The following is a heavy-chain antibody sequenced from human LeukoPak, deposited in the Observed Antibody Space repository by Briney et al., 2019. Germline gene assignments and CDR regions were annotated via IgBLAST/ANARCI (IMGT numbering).Heavy chain of an antibody. V-gene: IGHV3-23*01. CDR3: AGTFGAVITGFDY. CDR1: GFSFSTYA. Sequence: GGSLRLSCAASGFSFSTYAMTWVRQALGKGLEWVSAISDSGGSTYYPDSVKGRFTISRDNSKNTLYLQMNSLRAEDTAVYYCAGTFGAVITGFDYWGQGTLATVSS. CDR2: ISDSGGST. D-gene: IGHD3-3*01. J-gene: IGHJ4*02.